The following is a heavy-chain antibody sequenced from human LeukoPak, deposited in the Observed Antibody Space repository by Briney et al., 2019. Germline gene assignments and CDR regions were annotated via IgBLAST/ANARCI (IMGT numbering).Heavy chain of an antibody. CDR1: GGSISSGGSY. CDR3: ARARGTVTTSRGWFDP. J-gene: IGHJ5*02. V-gene: IGHV4-31*03. CDR2: IYYSGST. D-gene: IGHD4-17*01. Sequence: SETLSLTCTVSGGSISSGGSYWSWIRQHPGKGLEWIGYIYYSGSTYYDPSLKSRVTISVDTSKNQFSLKLSSVTAADTAVYYCARARGTVTTSRGWFDPWGQGTLVTVSS.